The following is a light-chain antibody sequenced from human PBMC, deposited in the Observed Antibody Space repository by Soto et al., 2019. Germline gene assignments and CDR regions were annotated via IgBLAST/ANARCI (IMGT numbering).Light chain of an antibody. CDR2: DVS. CDR3: SSFTRSSTPYV. J-gene: IGLJ1*01. CDR1: SREVGGYNY. Sequence: QSVLTQPASVSRSPGQSVTISCTGTSREVGGYNYVSWYQQYPGKAPKLMIYDVSNRPSGVSNRFSASKSGNTASLTISGLQAEDEADYYCSSFTRSSTPYVFGTGTKVTVL. V-gene: IGLV2-14*03.